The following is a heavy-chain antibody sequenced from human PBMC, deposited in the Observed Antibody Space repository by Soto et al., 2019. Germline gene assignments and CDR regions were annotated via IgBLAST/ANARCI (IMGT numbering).Heavy chain of an antibody. Sequence: ASVKVSCKASGYTFTSYGISWVRQAPGQGLEWMGWISAYNGNTNYAQKLQGRVTMTTDTSTSTAYMELRSLRSDDTAVYYCARDPIKYRGNRHFDYWGQGTLVTVSS. CDR1: GYTFTSYG. D-gene: IGHD2-15*01. CDR3: ARDPIKYRGNRHFDY. J-gene: IGHJ4*02. CDR2: ISAYNGNT. V-gene: IGHV1-18*01.